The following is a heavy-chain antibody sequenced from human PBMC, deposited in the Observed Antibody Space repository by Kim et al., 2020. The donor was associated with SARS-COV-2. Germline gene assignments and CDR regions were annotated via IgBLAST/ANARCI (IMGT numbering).Heavy chain of an antibody. CDR2: IIPFFGTS. Sequence: SMKVSCKASGGTFSSYAISWVRQAPGQGLEWMGGIIPFFGTSNYAQKFQGRVTITADESTSTAYMELSSLRSEDTAVYYCARDHSGSYYYYYGMDVWGQGTTVTVSS. V-gene: IGHV1-69*13. D-gene: IGHD1-26*01. CDR1: GGTFSSYA. J-gene: IGHJ6*02. CDR3: ARDHSGSYYYYYGMDV.